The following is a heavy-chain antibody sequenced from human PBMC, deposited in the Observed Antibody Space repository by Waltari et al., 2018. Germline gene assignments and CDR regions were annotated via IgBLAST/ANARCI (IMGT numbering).Heavy chain of an antibody. Sequence: EVQLVESGGGLIQPGGSLRLSCAASGFQVSSTYMSWVRQAPGKGLDWVSVIYSGGSTYYADSVKGRFTISRDNSKNTLYLQMNSLRAEDTAVYYCASGQWLVGDWYFDLWGRGTLVTVSS. CDR3: ASGQWLVGDWYFDL. V-gene: IGHV3-53*01. J-gene: IGHJ2*01. CDR1: GFQVSSTY. CDR2: IYSGGST. D-gene: IGHD6-19*01.